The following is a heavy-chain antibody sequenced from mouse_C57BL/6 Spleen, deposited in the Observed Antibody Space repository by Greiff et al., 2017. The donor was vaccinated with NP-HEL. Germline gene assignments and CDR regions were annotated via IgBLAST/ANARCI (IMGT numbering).Heavy chain of an antibody. CDR3: ARSGDYDVYYAMDY. Sequence: VMLVESGPELVKPGASVKISCKASGYTFTDYYINWVKQRPGQGLEWIGWIFPGSGSTYYNEKFKGKATLTVDKSSSTAYMLLSSLTSEDSAVYFCARSGDYDVYYAMDYWGQGTSVTVSS. V-gene: IGHV1-75*01. D-gene: IGHD2-4*01. J-gene: IGHJ4*01. CDR1: GYTFTDYY. CDR2: IFPGSGST.